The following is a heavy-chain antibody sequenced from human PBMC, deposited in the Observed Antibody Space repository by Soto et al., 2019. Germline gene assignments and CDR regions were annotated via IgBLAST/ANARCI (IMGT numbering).Heavy chain of an antibody. D-gene: IGHD3-9*01. CDR1: GGSISSGDYY. Sequence: SETLSLTCTVSGGSISSGDYYWTWIRQPPGKGLEWIGSIYYSGSTSYNPSLKSRVTLSVDTSKSLFSLELTAVTAAYTAVYYCTRARLVFRDGGIDSWGQGTLVTVSS. J-gene: IGHJ4*02. V-gene: IGHV4-30-4*01. CDR3: TRARLVFRDGGIDS. CDR2: IYYSGST.